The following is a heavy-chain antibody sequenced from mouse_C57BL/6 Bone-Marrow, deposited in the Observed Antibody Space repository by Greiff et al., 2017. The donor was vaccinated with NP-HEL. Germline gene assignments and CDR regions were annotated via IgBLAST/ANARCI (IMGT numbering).Heavy chain of an antibody. CDR2: IDPSDSYT. Sequence: QVQLQQPGAELVMPGASVKLSCKASGYTFTSYWMHWVKQRPGQGLEWIGEIDPSDSYTNYNQKFKGKSTLTVDESSSTAYMQLSSLTSEDSAVYYCARSGSPWFAYWGQGTLVTVSA. CDR1: GYTFTSYW. D-gene: IGHD1-1*01. V-gene: IGHV1-69*01. CDR3: ARSGSPWFAY. J-gene: IGHJ3*01.